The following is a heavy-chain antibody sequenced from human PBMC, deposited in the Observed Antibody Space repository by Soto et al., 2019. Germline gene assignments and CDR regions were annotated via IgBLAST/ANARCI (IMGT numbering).Heavy chain of an antibody. D-gene: IGHD6-19*01. CDR3: AIVGAVAGLDNWFDP. CDR2: ISAYNGNT. Sequence: ASVKVSCKASGYTFTSYGISWVRQAPGQGLEWMGWISAYNGNTNYAQKLQGRVTMTTDTSTSTAYMELRSLRSDDTAVYYCAIVGAVAGLDNWFDPCGQGTLVTVSS. J-gene: IGHJ5*02. V-gene: IGHV1-18*01. CDR1: GYTFTSYG.